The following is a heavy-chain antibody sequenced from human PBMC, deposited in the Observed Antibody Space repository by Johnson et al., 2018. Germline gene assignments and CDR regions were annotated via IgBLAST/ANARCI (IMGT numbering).Heavy chain of an antibody. CDR1: GYSFTRYY. V-gene: IGHV1-46*01. CDR3: VRGENSFDI. D-gene: IGHD2/OR15-2a*01. J-gene: IGHJ3*02. CDR2: INPGGGAT. Sequence: QVELVQSGAEVKKPGASVEISCKASGYSFTRYYMQWVRQAPGQGLAWMGIINPGGGATTYAQRLRDRVTMTRDTSTSTVYMEMRSLRAEDTAVYYCVRGENSFDIWGQGTPVTVSS.